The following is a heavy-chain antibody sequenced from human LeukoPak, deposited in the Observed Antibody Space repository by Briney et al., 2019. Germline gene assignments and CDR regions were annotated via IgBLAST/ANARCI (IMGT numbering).Heavy chain of an antibody. CDR3: AKHKYTSSWYYFEY. J-gene: IGHJ4*02. Sequence: GGSLRLSCAASGFTFSSYWMSWVRQAPGKGLEWVANIKQDGSEKYYVDSVKGRFTISRDNAKNSLYLQMNSLRAEDTAVYYCAKHKYTSSWYYFEYWGQGTPVTVSS. CDR1: GFTFSSYW. CDR2: IKQDGSEK. D-gene: IGHD6-13*01. V-gene: IGHV3-7*03.